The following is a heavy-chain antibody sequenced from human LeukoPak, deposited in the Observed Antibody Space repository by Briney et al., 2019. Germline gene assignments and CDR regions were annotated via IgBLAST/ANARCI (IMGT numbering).Heavy chain of an antibody. CDR3: AKEAPMVRGVINSPCDY. CDR1: GFTFSSYA. CDR2: ISGSGGST. Sequence: GGSLRLSCAASGFTFSSYAMSWVRQAPGKGLEWVSAISGSGGSTYYADSVKGRFTISRDNSKNTLYLQMNSLRAEDTAVYYCAKEAPMVRGVINSPCDYWGQGTLVTVSS. J-gene: IGHJ4*02. D-gene: IGHD3-10*01. V-gene: IGHV3-23*01.